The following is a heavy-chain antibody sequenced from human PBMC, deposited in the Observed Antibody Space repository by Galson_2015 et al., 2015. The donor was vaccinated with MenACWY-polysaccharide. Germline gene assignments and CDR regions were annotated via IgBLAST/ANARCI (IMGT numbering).Heavy chain of an antibody. CDR2: IKSKYNGGTT. CDR1: GFTFSNAW. J-gene: IGHJ4*02. D-gene: IGHD3-10*01. CDR3: TTWGRDVY. V-gene: IGHV3-15*01. Sequence: SLRLSCAPSGFTFSNAWMSWVRQAPGKGLEWVGRIKSKYNGGTTDYAANVKGRFSISSDDSQSTAYLQMNSLRTDDTGIYYCTTWGRDVYWGQGTVVTVSP.